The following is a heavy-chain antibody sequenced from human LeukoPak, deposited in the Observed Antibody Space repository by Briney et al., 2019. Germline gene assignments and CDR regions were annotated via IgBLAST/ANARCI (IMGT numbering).Heavy chain of an antibody. Sequence: PSETLSLTCTVSGGSISSGSYYWSWIRQPAGKGLEWIGRIYTSGSTNYNPSLKSRVTISVDTSKNHFSLKLSSVTAADTAVYYCARRGGYYDSSGYTYWGQGTLVTVSS. J-gene: IGHJ4*02. V-gene: IGHV4-61*02. CDR3: ARRGGYYDSSGYTY. CDR1: GGSISSGSYY. D-gene: IGHD3-22*01. CDR2: IYTSGST.